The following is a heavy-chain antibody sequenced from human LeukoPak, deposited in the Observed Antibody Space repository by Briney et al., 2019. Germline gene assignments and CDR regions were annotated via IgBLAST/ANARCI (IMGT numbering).Heavy chain of an antibody. CDR2: ISYDGSNK. CDR1: GFTFSSYA. D-gene: IGHD2-2*01. J-gene: IGHJ6*03. Sequence: GGSLRLSCAASGFTFSSYAMHWVRQAPGKGLEWVAVISYDGSNKYYADSVKGRFTISRDNSKNTLYLQMNSLRAKDTAVYYCAREAVVVVPAATPYYYYYMDVWGKGTTVTVSS. CDR3: AREAVVVVPAATPYYYYYMDV. V-gene: IGHV3-30*01.